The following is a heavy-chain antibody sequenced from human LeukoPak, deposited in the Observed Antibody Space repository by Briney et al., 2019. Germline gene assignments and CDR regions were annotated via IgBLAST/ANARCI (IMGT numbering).Heavy chain of an antibody. CDR3: AKLPGFSGAAAGFDY. V-gene: IGHV3-30*18. J-gene: IGHJ4*02. D-gene: IGHD6-13*01. CDR2: ISYDGSNK. CDR1: GFTFSSYG. Sequence: PGGSLRLSCAASGFTFSSYGMHWVRQAPGRGLEWVAVISYDGSNKYYADSVKGRFTISRDNSKNTLYLQMNSLRAEDTAVYYCAKLPGFSGAAAGFDYWGQGTLVTVSS.